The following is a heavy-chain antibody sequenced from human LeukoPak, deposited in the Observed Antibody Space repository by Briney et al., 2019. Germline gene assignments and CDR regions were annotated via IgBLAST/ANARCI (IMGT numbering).Heavy chain of an antibody. D-gene: IGHD7-27*01. CDR3: ASRANWGNYYYYYMDV. Sequence: SVKVSCKASGGTFSSYAISWVRQAPGQGLEWMGGIIPICGTANYAQKFQGRVTITTDESTSTAYMELSSLRSEDTAVYYCASRANWGNYYYYYMDVWGKGTTVTVSS. V-gene: IGHV1-69*05. J-gene: IGHJ6*03. CDR1: GGTFSSYA. CDR2: IIPICGTA.